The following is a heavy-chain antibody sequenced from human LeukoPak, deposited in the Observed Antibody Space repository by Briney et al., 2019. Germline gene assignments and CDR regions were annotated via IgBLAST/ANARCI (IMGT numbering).Heavy chain of an antibody. Sequence: ASVKVSCKASGYTFTSYDINWVRQATGQGLEWMGWMDPNSGNTGYAQKFQGRVTMTRNTSISTAYMELSSLRSEDTAVYYCATPIAVAGTDAFDIWGQGTMVTASS. CDR2: MDPNSGNT. V-gene: IGHV1-8*01. CDR3: ATPIAVAGTDAFDI. J-gene: IGHJ3*02. D-gene: IGHD6-19*01. CDR1: GYTFTSYD.